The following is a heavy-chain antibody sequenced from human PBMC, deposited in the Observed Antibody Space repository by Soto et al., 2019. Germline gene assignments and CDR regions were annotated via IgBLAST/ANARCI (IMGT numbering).Heavy chain of an antibody. J-gene: IGHJ6*02. CDR2: IKFDGSST. CDR1: GFTFSSYW. Sequence: EVQLVESGGGLVQPGGSLRLSCVASGFTFSSYWIHWVRQAPRKGLVWVSRIKFDGSSTSYADSGKGRFPISRDNAKNTVYLQMNSLGGEDTGVYYCARGIRNYYGVDVWGQGTTVTVSS. V-gene: IGHV3-74*01. CDR3: ARGIRNYYGVDV. D-gene: IGHD5-18*01.